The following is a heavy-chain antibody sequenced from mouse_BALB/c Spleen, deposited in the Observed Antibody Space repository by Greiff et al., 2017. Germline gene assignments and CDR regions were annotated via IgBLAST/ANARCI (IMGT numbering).Heavy chain of an antibody. J-gene: IGHJ2*01. Sequence: EVNVVESGGGLVQPGGSLKLSCAASGFTFSSYTMSWVRQTPEKRLEWVAYISNGGGSTYYPDTVKGRFTISRDNAKNTLYLQMSSLKSEDTAMYYCARGGGLDDWGQGTTLTVSS. V-gene: IGHV5-12-2*01. CDR1: GFTFSSYT. CDR3: ARGGGLDD. CDR2: ISNGGGST. D-gene: IGHD3-3*01.